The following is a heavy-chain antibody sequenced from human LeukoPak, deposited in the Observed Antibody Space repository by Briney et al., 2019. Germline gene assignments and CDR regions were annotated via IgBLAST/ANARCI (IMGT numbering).Heavy chain of an antibody. Sequence: GGSLRLSCAASGFTFSSYSMNWLRQAPGKGLEWVSSISSSSSYIYYADSVKGRFTISRDNAKNSLYLQMNSLRAEDTAVYYCARAPGGVVPAAQDAFDIWGQGTMVTVSS. V-gene: IGHV3-21*01. CDR3: ARAPGGVVPAAQDAFDI. CDR2: ISSSSSYI. D-gene: IGHD2-2*01. CDR1: GFTFSSYS. J-gene: IGHJ3*02.